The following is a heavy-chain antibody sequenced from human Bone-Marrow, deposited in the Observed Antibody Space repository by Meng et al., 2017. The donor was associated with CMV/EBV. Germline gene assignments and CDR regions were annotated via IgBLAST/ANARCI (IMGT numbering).Heavy chain of an antibody. J-gene: IGHJ4*02. D-gene: IGHD2-21*01. V-gene: IGHV4-34*01. CDR2: ISHSGGT. Sequence: SETLSLTCAVYGGSFSGYYWSWIRQPPGKGPEWIGEISHSGGTNYNPSLKSRVTMSVDTSKNQFSLHVRSLTAADTAVYYCARSRSGDFDYWGQGTLVTVSS. CDR1: GGSFSGYY. CDR3: ARSRSGDFDY.